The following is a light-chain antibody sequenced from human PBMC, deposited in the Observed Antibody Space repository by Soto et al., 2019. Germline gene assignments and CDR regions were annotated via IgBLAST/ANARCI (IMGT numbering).Light chain of an antibody. CDR2: ASS. V-gene: IGKV3-20*01. J-gene: IGKJ5*01. CDR3: QLYGISPH. CDR1: QSRGSNF. Sequence: EIVLTQSPCTLSLSPGERATLSCKTSQSRGSNFLAWYQHKPGQAPRLLIYASSNRATGTPDRFSGSASGTDFTLTINRLEPEDFAVYYCQLYGISPHFGQGTRLEIK.